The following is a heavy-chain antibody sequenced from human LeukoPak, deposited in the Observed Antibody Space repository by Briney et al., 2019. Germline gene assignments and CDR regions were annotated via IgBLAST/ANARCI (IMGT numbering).Heavy chain of an antibody. CDR2: INPNSGGT. V-gene: IGHV1-2*02. Sequence: ASVKVSCKASGYTFTSYYMHWVRQAPGQGLEWMGWINPNSGGTNYAQKFQGRVTMTRDTSISTAYMELSRLRSDDTAVYYCARDVAVATLYYXMDVWGKGTTVTVSS. J-gene: IGHJ6*03. CDR3: ARDVAVATLYYXMDV. D-gene: IGHD5-12*01. CDR1: GYTFTSYY.